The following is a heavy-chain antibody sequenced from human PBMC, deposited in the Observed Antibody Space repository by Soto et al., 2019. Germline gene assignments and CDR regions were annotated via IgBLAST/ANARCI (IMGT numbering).Heavy chain of an antibody. D-gene: IGHD3-16*02. CDR3: EAEMTFGKLSVV. V-gene: IGHV1-69*01. CDR1: GDTDTNYV. CDR2: IFPKFGTT. Sequence: QVQLVQSGAEVKKPGSSVKVSCKASGDTDTNYVISWVRQAPGQGLEWMGGIFPKFGTTYSAQKLQDRLTITADESTSTVYMQLSSLRLDDTAVFYCEAEMTFGKLSVVWGQGTTVTVSS. J-gene: IGHJ6*02.